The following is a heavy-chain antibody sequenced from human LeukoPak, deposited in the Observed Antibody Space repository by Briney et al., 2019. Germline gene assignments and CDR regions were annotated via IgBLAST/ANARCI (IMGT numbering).Heavy chain of an antibody. V-gene: IGHV1-2*02. CDR3: ARDTGASSGWYEVFDY. CDR1: GYTFTGYY. CDR2: INPNSGGT. D-gene: IGHD6-19*01. Sequence: ASVKVSCKASGYTFTGYYMHWVRQAPGQGLEWMGWINPNSGGTNYAQKFQGRVTMTRDTSISTAYMELSRLRSDDTAVYYCARDTGASSGWYEVFDYWGQGTLVTVSS. J-gene: IGHJ4*02.